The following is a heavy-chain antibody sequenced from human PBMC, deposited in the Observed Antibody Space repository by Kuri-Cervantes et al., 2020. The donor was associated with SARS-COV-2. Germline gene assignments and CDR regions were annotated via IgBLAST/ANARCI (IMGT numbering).Heavy chain of an antibody. V-gene: IGHV3-64*04. Sequence: GGSLRLSCSASGFTFSSYAMHWVRQAPGKGLEYVSAISSNGGSTYYADSVRGRFTISRDNSKNTLYLQMNSLRAEDTAVYYCARDVRSGYYYGMDVWGQGTTVTVSS. D-gene: IGHD3-3*01. CDR2: ISSNGGST. J-gene: IGHJ6*02. CDR1: GFTFSSYA. CDR3: ARDVRSGYYYGMDV.